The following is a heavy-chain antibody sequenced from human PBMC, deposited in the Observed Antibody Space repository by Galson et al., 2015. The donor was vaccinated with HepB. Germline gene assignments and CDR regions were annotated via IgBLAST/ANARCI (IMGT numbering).Heavy chain of an antibody. V-gene: IGHV3-33*01. Sequence: SLRLSCAASGFTFSSYGMHWVRQAPGKGLEWVAVIWYDGSNKYYADSVKGRFTISRDNSKNTLYLQMNSLRAEDTAVYYCARGRVPAATAYFDYWGQGTLVTVSS. D-gene: IGHD2-2*01. J-gene: IGHJ4*02. CDR3: ARGRVPAATAYFDY. CDR2: IWYDGSNK. CDR1: GFTFSSYG.